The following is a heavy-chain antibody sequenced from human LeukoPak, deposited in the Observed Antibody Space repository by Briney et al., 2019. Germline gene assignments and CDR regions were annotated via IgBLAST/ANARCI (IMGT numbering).Heavy chain of an antibody. D-gene: IGHD6-19*01. CDR2: TRYDGSEK. J-gene: IGHJ4*02. CDR1: GFTFSSYG. V-gene: IGHV3-30*02. Sequence: GGSLRLSCAASGFTFSSYGMHWVRQAPGKGLEWMAFTRYDGSEKWYADSVKGRFTISRDNSKNTLYLQMSTLRPEDTAVYNCAKDNSGWAFDYWGQGTLVTVSS. CDR3: AKDNSGWAFDY.